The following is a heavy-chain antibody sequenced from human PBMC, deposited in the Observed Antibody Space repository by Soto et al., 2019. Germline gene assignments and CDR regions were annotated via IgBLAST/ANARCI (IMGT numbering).Heavy chain of an antibody. CDR3: ARWTDFWSGYVNYYYYFMDV. CDR2: ISAYNGNT. V-gene: IGHV1-18*01. CDR1: GYTFTSYG. Sequence: ASVQVSCKASGYTFTSYGISWVRQAPGQGLEWMGWISAYNGNTNYAQKLHGRVTMTTDTSTSTAYMELRSLRSDDTAVYYCARWTDFWSGYVNYYYYFMDVWGKGTTVTVSS. D-gene: IGHD3-3*01. J-gene: IGHJ6*03.